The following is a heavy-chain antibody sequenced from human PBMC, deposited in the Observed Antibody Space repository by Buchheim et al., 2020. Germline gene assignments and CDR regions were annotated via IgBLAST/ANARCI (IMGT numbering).Heavy chain of an antibody. CDR1: GASISSRNW. CDR3: ARGLSGDYPSGDV. Sequence: QVQLQESGPGLVKPSGTLSLTCSVSGASISSRNWWTWVRQSPGKGLEWIGEIYQSGTTNYNPSLKSRVTISVDTSKNQFSLKLSSVTAADTAVYYCARGLSGDYPSGDVWGQGTT. J-gene: IGHJ6*02. V-gene: IGHV4-4*02. D-gene: IGHD4-17*01. CDR2: IYQSGTT.